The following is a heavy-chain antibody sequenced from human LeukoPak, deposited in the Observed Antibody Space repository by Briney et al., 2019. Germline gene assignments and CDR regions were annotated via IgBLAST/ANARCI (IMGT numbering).Heavy chain of an antibody. CDR1: GYTFTSYD. CDR3: ARAVGDSSSWVYYFDY. Sequence: ASVTVSCKASGYTFTSYDINWVRQAPGQGLEWMGWMNPNSGNTGYAQKFQGRVTMTRNTSISTAYMELSSLRSEDTAVYYCARAVGDSSSWVYYFDYWGQGTLVTVSS. V-gene: IGHV1-8*01. D-gene: IGHD6-13*01. CDR2: MNPNSGNT. J-gene: IGHJ4*02.